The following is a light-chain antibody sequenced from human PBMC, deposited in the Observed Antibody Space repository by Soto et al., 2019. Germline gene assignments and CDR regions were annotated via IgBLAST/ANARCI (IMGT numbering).Light chain of an antibody. Sequence: DIQMTQSPSTLSSSVGYRFTITCRASQNIIRWLAWYQQKPGKAPSLLIYEASLLESGVPSRFSGSGSGTEFTLTISSLQPEDFATYYCQQYNSYATFGQGTKVDIK. J-gene: IGKJ1*01. CDR2: EAS. CDR1: QNIIRW. V-gene: IGKV1-5*03. CDR3: QQYNSYAT.